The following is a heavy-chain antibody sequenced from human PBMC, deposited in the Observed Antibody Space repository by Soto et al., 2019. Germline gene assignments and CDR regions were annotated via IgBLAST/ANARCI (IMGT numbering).Heavy chain of an antibody. CDR2: TYYRSKWYN. Sequence: PSQTLSLTCAISGDSVSSNSAAWNWIRQSPSRGLEWPGRTYYRSKWYNDYAVSVKSRITINPDTSKNQFSLQLNSVTPEDTAVYYCARSVRFLEWFPYYYYYYMDVWGKGTTVTVSS. CDR1: GDSVSSNSAA. J-gene: IGHJ6*03. CDR3: ARSVRFLEWFPYYYYYYMDV. V-gene: IGHV6-1*01. D-gene: IGHD3-3*01.